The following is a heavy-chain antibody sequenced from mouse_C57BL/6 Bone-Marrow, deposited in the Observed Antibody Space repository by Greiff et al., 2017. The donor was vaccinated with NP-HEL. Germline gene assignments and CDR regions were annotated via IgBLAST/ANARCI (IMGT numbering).Heavy chain of an antibody. J-gene: IGHJ3*01. D-gene: IGHD2-1*01. CDR2: INPSNGGT. CDR3: ASFYCGNPAWFAY. Sequence: VQLQQPGTELVKPGASVKLSCKASGYTFTSYWMHWVKQRPGQGLEWIGNINPSNGGTNYNEKFKSKATLTVDKSSSTAYMQLSSLTSEDSAVYDGASFYCGNPAWFAYWGQGTLVTVSA. CDR1: GYTFTSYW. V-gene: IGHV1-53*01.